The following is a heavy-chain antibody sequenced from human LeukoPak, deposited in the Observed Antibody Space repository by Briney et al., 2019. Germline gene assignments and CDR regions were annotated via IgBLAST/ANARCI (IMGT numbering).Heavy chain of an antibody. CDR3: AKRDSAGLHYFDY. CDR2: LGESGST. V-gene: IGHV3-23*01. CDR1: GFTFNYYA. J-gene: IGHJ4*02. D-gene: IGHD5-18*01. Sequence: GGSLRLSCAASGFTFNYYAMSWVRQAPGKGLEWVSTLGESGSTYYADSVKGRFTISRDNSKSTLYLQMNSLRAEDTAVYYCAKRDSAGLHYFDYWGQGTLVTVSS.